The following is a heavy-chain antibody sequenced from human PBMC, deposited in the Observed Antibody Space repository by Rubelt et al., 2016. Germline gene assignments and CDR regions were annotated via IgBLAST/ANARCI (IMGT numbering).Heavy chain of an antibody. CDR1: GFTFSSYA. Sequence: QVQLVESGGGVVQPGRSLRLSCAASGFTFSSYAMYWVRQAPGKGLEWVAVISFAGSNKYYADSVKGGLTMSRGNCRNTLYRKMNCLRAEETAVYYCARDRRKGYDILTRGWFDPWGQGTLVTVSS. CDR2: ISFAGSNK. J-gene: IGHJ5*02. CDR3: ARDRRKGYDILTRGWFDP. V-gene: IGHV3-30*04. D-gene: IGHD3-9*01.